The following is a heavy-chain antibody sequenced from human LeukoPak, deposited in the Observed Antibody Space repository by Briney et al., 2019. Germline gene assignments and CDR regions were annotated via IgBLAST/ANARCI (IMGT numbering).Heavy chain of an antibody. V-gene: IGHV4-34*01. CDR3: ARGEYYGSGLDY. J-gene: IGHJ4*02. Sequence: SETLSLTCAVYGGSFSGYYWSWIRQPPGKGLEWIGEINHSGSTNYNPSLKSRVTIPVDTSKNQFSLKLSSVTAADTAVYYCARGEYYGSGLDYWGQGTLVTVSS. CDR2: INHSGST. CDR1: GGSFSGYY. D-gene: IGHD3-10*01.